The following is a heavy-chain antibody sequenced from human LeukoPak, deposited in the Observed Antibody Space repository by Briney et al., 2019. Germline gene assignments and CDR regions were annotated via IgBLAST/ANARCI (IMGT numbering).Heavy chain of an antibody. CDR2: IYYRGST. CDR3: ARRGSSWHRIAVVGTGWFDP. V-gene: IGHV4-59*08. CDR1: GGSISSYY. Sequence: PSETLSLTCTVSGGSISSYYWSWIRQPPGKGLEWIGYIYYRGSTNYNPSLKSRVNISVDTSKNQFSLTLSSVTAADTAVYYCARRGSSWHRIAVVGTGWFDPWGQGTLVTVSS. D-gene: IGHD6-19*01. J-gene: IGHJ5*02.